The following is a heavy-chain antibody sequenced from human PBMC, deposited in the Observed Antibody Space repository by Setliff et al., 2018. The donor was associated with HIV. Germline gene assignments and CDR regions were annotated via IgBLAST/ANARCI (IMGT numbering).Heavy chain of an antibody. CDR1: GGSFTSRSYY. CDR3: ARSKTFYDFWGGYYTHGAFKI. D-gene: IGHD3-3*01. J-gene: IGHJ3*02. Sequence: SETLSLTCTVSGGSFTSRSYYWGWIRQPPGKGLGWVGSIFYSGITYHNPSLKSRVTISVDTSKNQFSLNLTSVTAADTAVYYCARSKTFYDFWGGYYTHGAFKIWGLGTMVTVSS. CDR2: IFYSGIT. V-gene: IGHV4-39*01.